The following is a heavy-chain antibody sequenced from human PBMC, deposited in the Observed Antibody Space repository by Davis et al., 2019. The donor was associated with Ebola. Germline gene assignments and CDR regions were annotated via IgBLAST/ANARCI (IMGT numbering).Heavy chain of an antibody. CDR3: AREAPFCGGDCLDY. CDR2: MSTTGSTK. V-gene: IGHV3-11*04. Sequence: GESLKISCAASGFSFSDYHMNWVRQAPGKGLEWVSHMSTTGSTKYYADSVKGRFTISRDNAKNSLYLQMNSLRGEDTAVYYCAREAPFCGGDCLDYWGQGTLVTVSS. CDR1: GFSFSDYH. D-gene: IGHD2-21*01. J-gene: IGHJ4*02.